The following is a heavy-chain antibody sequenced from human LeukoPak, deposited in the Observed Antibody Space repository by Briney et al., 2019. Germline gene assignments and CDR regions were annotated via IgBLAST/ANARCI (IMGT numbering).Heavy chain of an antibody. J-gene: IGHJ5*02. CDR1: GFTFSSYW. Sequence: PGGSLRLSCAASGFTFSSYWMHWVRQAPGKGLVWVSRINTDGSSTSYADSVKGRFTISRDNSKSTVYLQMNSLSTEDTAVYYCAKGGGTYYNPFDPWGQGTLVTVSS. V-gene: IGHV3-74*01. CDR3: AKGGGTYYNPFDP. D-gene: IGHD3-10*01. CDR2: INTDGSST.